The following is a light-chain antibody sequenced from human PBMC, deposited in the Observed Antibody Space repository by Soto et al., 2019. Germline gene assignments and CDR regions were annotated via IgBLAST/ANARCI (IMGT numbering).Light chain of an antibody. CDR3: QQFDNYPAIT. Sequence: ALQLTQSPSSLSASVGDRITITCRASQGIGTALAWYQQKPGRPPKLLIYSASMLQSGVPSGFSGTGSGTDLTLTITRLPPEDFATYYCQQFDNYPAITFGGGTKVEIK. V-gene: IGKV1D-13*01. CDR2: SAS. J-gene: IGKJ4*01. CDR1: QGIGTA.